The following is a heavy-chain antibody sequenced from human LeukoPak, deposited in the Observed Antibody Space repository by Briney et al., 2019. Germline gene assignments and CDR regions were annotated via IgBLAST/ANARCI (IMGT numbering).Heavy chain of an antibody. Sequence: GGSLRLSCAASGFTFSSYAVSWVRQAPGKGLEWVSAISGNGGGAYYADSVKGRFTISRDNSKNTLYLQMNSLRAEDTAVYYCAKGTKVIVVDNYFDYWGQGTLVTVSS. D-gene: IGHD3-22*01. J-gene: IGHJ4*02. V-gene: IGHV3-23*01. CDR1: GFTFSSYA. CDR2: ISGNGGGA. CDR3: AKGTKVIVVDNYFDY.